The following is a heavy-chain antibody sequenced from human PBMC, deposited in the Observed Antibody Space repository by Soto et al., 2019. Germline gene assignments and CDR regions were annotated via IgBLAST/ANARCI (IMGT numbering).Heavy chain of an antibody. CDR1: GYTFTSYD. J-gene: IGHJ6*02. CDR2: MNPNSGNT. V-gene: IGHV1-8*01. Sequence: ASVKVSCKASGYTFTSYDINWVRQATGQGLEWMGWMNPNSGNTGYAQKFQGRVTMTRNTSISTAYMELSSLRSDDTAVYYCATVWLWNYYYYYGMDVWGQGTTVTVSS. D-gene: IGHD3-22*01. CDR3: ATVWLWNYYYYYGMDV.